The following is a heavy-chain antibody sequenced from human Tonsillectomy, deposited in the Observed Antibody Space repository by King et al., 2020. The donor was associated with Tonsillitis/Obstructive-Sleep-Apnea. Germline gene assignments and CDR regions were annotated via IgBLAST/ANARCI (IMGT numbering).Heavy chain of an antibody. CDR2: ISSSSSYT. CDR3: ARGGKDGDPNELWH. Sequence: VQLVESGGGLVKPGGSLRLSCAASGFTFSDYYMSWIRQAPGKGMEWVSYISSSSSYTNYADSVKGRFTISRDNAKNSLYLQMNSLRAEDTAVNYCARGGKDGDPNELWHWGQGTLVTVSS. J-gene: IGHJ1*01. D-gene: IGHD4-17*01. V-gene: IGHV3-11*06. CDR1: GFTFSDYY.